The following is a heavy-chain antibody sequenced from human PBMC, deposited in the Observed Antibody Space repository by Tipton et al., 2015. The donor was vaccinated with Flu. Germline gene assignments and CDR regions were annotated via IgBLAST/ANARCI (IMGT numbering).Heavy chain of an antibody. CDR3: ARSTYYYGSGSSDY. Sequence: TLSLTCTVSGGPISSGGDYWSWIRQHPGKGLEWIGHIYYIGSTNYNPSLKSRVTISVDTAKNQFSQRLNSVTASDTAVYYCARSTYYYGSGSSDYWGQGTLVTVSS. CDR2: IYYIGST. V-gene: IGHV4-31*03. D-gene: IGHD3-10*01. J-gene: IGHJ4*02. CDR1: GGPISSGGDY.